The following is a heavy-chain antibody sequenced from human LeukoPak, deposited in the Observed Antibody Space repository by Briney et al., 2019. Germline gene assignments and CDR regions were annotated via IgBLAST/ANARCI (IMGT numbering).Heavy chain of an antibody. Sequence: GGSLRLSCAASGFTFSSYAMTWVRQPPGKGLEGVSSITGSTGSTYYADSVKGRFTISRDNSKNTLYLQMNSLRAEDTAVYYCAKDWRYYYDSSGYYGLGSYFDYWGQGTLVTVSS. CDR1: GFTFSSYA. V-gene: IGHV3-23*01. CDR2: ITGSTGST. CDR3: AKDWRYYYDSSGYYGLGSYFDY. J-gene: IGHJ4*02. D-gene: IGHD3-22*01.